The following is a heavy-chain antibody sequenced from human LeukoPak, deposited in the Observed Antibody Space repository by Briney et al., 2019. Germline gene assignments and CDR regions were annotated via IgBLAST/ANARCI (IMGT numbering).Heavy chain of an antibody. Sequence: GESLRISCKTSGYSFTSYWIHWVRQMPGKGLEWMGIIYPGDSDTRYSPCFQGQVTISADKSISTAYLQWSSLKASDTAMYYCARHAAGTAIGYFQHWGQGTLVTVSS. CDR1: GYSFTSYW. CDR3: ARHAAGTAIGYFQH. D-gene: IGHD5-18*01. CDR2: IYPGDSDT. V-gene: IGHV5-51*01. J-gene: IGHJ1*01.